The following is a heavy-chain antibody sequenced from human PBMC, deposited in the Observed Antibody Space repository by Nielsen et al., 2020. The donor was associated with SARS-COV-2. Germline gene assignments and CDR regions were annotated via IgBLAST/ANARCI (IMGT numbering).Heavy chain of an antibody. V-gene: IGHV3-30*14. Sequence: WIRQPPGKGLEWVAVISYDGSNKYYADSVKGRFTISRDNSKNTLYLQMNSLRAEDTAVYYCARVAFYDYVWGSYRPYYFDYWGQGTLVTVSS. J-gene: IGHJ4*02. CDR2: ISYDGSNK. CDR3: ARVAFYDYVWGSYRPYYFDY. D-gene: IGHD3-16*02.